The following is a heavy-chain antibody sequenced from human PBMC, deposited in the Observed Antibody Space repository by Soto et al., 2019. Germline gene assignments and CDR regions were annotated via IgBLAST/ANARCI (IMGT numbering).Heavy chain of an antibody. CDR1: GFTFSNAW. Sequence: PGGSLRLSCAASGFTFSNAWMSWVRQAPGKGLEWVGRIKSKTDGGTTDYAAPVKGRFTISRDDSKNTLYLQMNSLKTEDTAVYYCTTDPSITMVRDYYYMDVWGKGTTVTVSS. J-gene: IGHJ6*03. V-gene: IGHV3-15*01. D-gene: IGHD3-10*01. CDR2: IKSKTDGGTT. CDR3: TTDPSITMVRDYYYMDV.